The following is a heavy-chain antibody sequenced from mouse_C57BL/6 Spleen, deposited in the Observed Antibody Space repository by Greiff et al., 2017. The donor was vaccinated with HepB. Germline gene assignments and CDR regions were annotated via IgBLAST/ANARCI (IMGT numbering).Heavy chain of an antibody. J-gene: IGHJ4*01. CDR3: ARSLDDYDGYAMDY. Sequence: QVHVKQSGAELVKPGASVKMSCKASGYTFTTYPIEWMKQNHGKSLEWIGNFHPYNDDTKYNEKFKGKATLTVEKSSSTVYLELSRLTSDDSAVYYCARSLDDYDGYAMDYWGQGTSVTVSS. CDR2: FHPYNDDT. D-gene: IGHD2-4*01. V-gene: IGHV1-47*01. CDR1: GYTFTTYP.